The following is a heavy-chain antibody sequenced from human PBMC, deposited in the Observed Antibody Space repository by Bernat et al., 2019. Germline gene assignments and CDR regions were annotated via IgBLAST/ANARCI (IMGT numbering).Heavy chain of an antibody. CDR3: ARGPHPDSSGTGSY. Sequence: EVQLVESGGGLVQPGGSLRLSCAASGFTFSNSRMHWVRQGPGEGLVWVSCINRDGSITNYADSVMGRFTISRDNARNTVFLQMNSLRVDDTAIYYCARGPHPDSSGTGSYWGQGTLVTVSS. CDR1: GFTFSNSR. CDR2: INRDGSIT. D-gene: IGHD1-1*01. V-gene: IGHV3-74*01. J-gene: IGHJ4*02.